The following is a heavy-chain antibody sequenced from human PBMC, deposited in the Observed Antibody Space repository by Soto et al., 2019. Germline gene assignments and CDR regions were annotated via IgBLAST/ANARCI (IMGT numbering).Heavy chain of an antibody. J-gene: IGHJ4*02. CDR2: ISYDGSNK. CDR1: GFTFSSYA. Sequence: QVQLVESGGGVVQPGRSLRLSCAASGFTFSSYAMHWVRQAPGKGLEWVAVISYDGSNKYYADSVKGRFTISRDNSKNTLYLKMNSLRADDTAVYYCARGPVVDFWSCTPSDFDYWGQGPLVTVSS. CDR3: ARGPVVDFWSCTPSDFDY. V-gene: IGHV3-30-3*01. D-gene: IGHD3-3*01.